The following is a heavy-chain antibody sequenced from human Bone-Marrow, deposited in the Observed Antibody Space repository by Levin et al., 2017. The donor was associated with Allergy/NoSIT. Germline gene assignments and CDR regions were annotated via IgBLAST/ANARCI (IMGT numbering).Heavy chain of an antibody. Sequence: SGPTLVKPKETLTLTCTFSGFSLTTAGVGVGWIRQPPGKALEWLALIYWDDDTRYSPSLRPRPTITKDTANNQVVFTMTHMDPVDTATYYCAHRRRAFDVFDSWCHGTLVTVSS. J-gene: IGHJ4*01. CDR2: IYWDDDT. V-gene: IGHV2-5*02. CDR1: GFSLTTAGVG. CDR3: AHRRRAFDVFDS. D-gene: IGHD3-16*01.